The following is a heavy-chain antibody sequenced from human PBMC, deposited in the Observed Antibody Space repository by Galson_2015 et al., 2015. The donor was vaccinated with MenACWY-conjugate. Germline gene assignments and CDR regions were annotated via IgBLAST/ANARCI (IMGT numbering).Heavy chain of an antibody. D-gene: IGHD2-8*02. CDR1: GFTLSNNW. J-gene: IGHJ4*02. CDR2: INSDGISA. CDR3: ARPLWGGASVLDY. Sequence: SLRLSCAASGFTLSNNWMNWVRQAPGKGLVWVSRINSDGISATYADAVKGRFTISRGNAKNTLYLQMNSLRPEDTAVYYCARPLWGGASVLDYWGQGTLVTVSS. V-gene: IGHV3-74*01.